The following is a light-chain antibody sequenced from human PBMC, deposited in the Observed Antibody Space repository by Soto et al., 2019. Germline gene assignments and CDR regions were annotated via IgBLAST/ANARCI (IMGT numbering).Light chain of an antibody. CDR3: QQYGTSPWT. V-gene: IGKV3-20*01. J-gene: IGKJ1*01. Sequence: EIVLTQSPLSLPVTPVDPASISCRSSQSVSSNLAWYQQKPGQAPRLLIYGASTRATGIPDRFSGSGSGTDFTLTISRLQPEDFAVYYCQQYGTSPWTFGQGTKVDIK. CDR1: QSVSSN. CDR2: GAS.